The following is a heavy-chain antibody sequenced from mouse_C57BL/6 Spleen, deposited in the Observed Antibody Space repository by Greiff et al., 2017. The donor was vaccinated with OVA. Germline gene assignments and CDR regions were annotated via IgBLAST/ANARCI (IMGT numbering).Heavy chain of an antibody. D-gene: IGHD3-3*01. J-gene: IGHJ4*01. V-gene: IGHV1-50*01. CDR3: AKGTGAMDY. CDR2: IDPSDSYT. CDR1: GYTFTSYW. Sequence: QVQLQQPGAELVKPGASVKLSCKASGYTFTSYWMQWVKQRPGQGLEWIGEIDPSDSYTNYNQKFKGKATLTADTSSNTAYMQLSSLTTEDSAIYYCAKGTGAMDYWGQGTSVTVSS.